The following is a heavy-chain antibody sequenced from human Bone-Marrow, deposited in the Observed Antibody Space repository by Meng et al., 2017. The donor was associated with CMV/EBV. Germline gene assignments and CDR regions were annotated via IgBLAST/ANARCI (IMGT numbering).Heavy chain of an antibody. Sequence: GESLKISCAASGFTFSSYWMSWVRQAPGKGLEWVANIKQDGSEKYYADSVKGRFTISRDNAKNSLYLQMNSLRAEDTAVYYCARRTSPRYSSSWYYFDYWGQGTLVTVSS. V-gene: IGHV3-7*01. CDR3: ARRTSPRYSSSWYYFDY. J-gene: IGHJ4*02. D-gene: IGHD6-13*01. CDR1: GFTFSSYW. CDR2: IKQDGSEK.